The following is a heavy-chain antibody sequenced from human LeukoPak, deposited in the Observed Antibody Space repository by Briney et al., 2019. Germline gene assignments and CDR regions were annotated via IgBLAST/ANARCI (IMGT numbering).Heavy chain of an antibody. CDR1: GGSISSYY. Sequence: PSETLSLTCTVSGGSISSYYWSWIRQPAGKGLEWIGRIYTSGSTNYNPSLESRVTMSVDTSKNQFSLKLSSVTAADTAVYYCARSITIFGVVISSWFDPWGQGTLVTVSS. V-gene: IGHV4-4*07. CDR2: IYTSGST. J-gene: IGHJ5*02. D-gene: IGHD3-3*01. CDR3: ARSITIFGVVISSWFDP.